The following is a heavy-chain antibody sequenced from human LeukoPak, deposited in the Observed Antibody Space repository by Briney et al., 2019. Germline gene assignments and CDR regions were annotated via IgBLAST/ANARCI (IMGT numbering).Heavy chain of an antibody. D-gene: IGHD2-21*02. CDR1: GFTFYDYA. V-gene: IGHV3-9*01. Sequence: GGSLRLSCAASGFTFYDYAMHWVRQAPGKGLEWVSGISWNSGRLDYADSVKGRFTISRDNAKNSLYLQMNSLRPEDTALYYCTREAYCGGDCYQEYFQYWGQGTLVTVSS. J-gene: IGHJ1*01. CDR3: TREAYCGGDCYQEYFQY. CDR2: ISWNSGRL.